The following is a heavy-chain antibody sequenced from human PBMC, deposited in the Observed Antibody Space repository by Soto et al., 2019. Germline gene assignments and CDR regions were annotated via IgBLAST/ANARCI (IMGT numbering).Heavy chain of an antibody. CDR2: IYHSGNT. Sequence: SETLSLTCAVSGYSISLGYYWGWIRQPPGKGLEWIGSIYHSGNTYYNPSLKSRVSISLDTSKNHFSLGLTSVTAADPAVYYCARVKLAGRGGLDYWGLGTLVAVAS. CDR3: ARVKLAGRGGLDY. CDR1: GYSISLGYY. D-gene: IGHD2-15*01. V-gene: IGHV4-38-2*01. J-gene: IGHJ4*02.